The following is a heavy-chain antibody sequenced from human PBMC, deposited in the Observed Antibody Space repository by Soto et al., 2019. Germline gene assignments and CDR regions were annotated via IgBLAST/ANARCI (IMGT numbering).Heavy chain of an antibody. V-gene: IGHV1-3*01. CDR2: INAGNGNT. D-gene: IGHD6-13*01. CDR3: ARIGYRSSWYMSYFDY. J-gene: IGHJ4*02. CDR1: GYTFTSYA. Sequence: ASVKVSCKASGYTFTSYAMHWVRQAPGQRLEWMGWINAGNGNTKYSQKFQGRVTITRDTSASTAYMELSSLRSEDTAVYYCARIGYRSSWYMSYFDYWGQGTLVTVSS.